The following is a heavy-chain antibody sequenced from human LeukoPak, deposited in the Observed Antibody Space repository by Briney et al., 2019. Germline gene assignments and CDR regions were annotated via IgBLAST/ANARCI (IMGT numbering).Heavy chain of an antibody. D-gene: IGHD3-16*01. CDR3: AKDVLRWAFDY. CDR2: FGGTGDI. Sequence: GGSLRLSCAASGFTFSTTAMAWVRQAPGKGLELVSGFGGTGDIHYADSVRGRFTISRDNSKGILYLQMDSLRAEDTAVYYCAKDVLRWAFDYWGQGTLVTVS. J-gene: IGHJ4*02. CDR1: GFTFSTTA. V-gene: IGHV3-23*01.